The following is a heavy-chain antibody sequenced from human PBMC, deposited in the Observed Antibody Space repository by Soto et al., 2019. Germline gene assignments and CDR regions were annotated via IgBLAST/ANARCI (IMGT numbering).Heavy chain of an antibody. Sequence: EVQLAQSGAEVKKPGESLKISCEGSGYSFTKYWIGWVRQMPGKGLEWMGMIYPGDSDARYSPSFQGQVIISADKSINPAYLQWSSLQASDTAIYYCARTYSGTYPPPYYFDYWGQGTLVTVSS. CDR1: GYSFTKYW. D-gene: IGHD1-26*01. J-gene: IGHJ4*02. CDR2: IYPGDSDA. V-gene: IGHV5-51*01. CDR3: ARTYSGTYPPPYYFDY.